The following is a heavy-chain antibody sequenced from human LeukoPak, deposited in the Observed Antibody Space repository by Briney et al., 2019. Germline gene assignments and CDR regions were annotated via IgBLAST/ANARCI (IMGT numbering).Heavy chain of an antibody. CDR2: IDDSGNT. D-gene: IGHD3-3*01. J-gene: IGHJ4*02. CDR1: GGSIRSYF. CDR3: ARVSPPNGSLITIFGVVDYYFDY. Sequence: PSETLSLTCSVSGGSIRSYFWSWIRQPAGKGLEWIGYIDDSGNTNYNPSLKKRVTISVDTSKNQLSMKLSSVTAADTAVYYCARVSPPNGSLITIFGVVDYYFDYWGQGTLVTVSS. V-gene: IGHV4-59*12.